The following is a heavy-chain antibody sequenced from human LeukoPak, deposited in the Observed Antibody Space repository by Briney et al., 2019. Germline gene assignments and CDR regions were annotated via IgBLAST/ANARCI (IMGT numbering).Heavy chain of an antibody. V-gene: IGHV1-69*13. D-gene: IGHD4/OR15-4a*01. J-gene: IGHJ3*02. Sequence: GASVKGSCKASGGTVSSYAISWVRQAPGQGLEWMGGIIPIFGTANYAQKFQGRVTITADESTSTAYMELSSLRSEDTAVYYCAREGLDYGFDIWGQGTMVTVSS. CDR1: GGTVSSYA. CDR3: AREGLDYGFDI. CDR2: IIPIFGTA.